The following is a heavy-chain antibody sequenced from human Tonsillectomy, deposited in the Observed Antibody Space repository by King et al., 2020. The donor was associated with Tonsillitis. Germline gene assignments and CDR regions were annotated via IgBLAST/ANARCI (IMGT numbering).Heavy chain of an antibody. J-gene: IGHJ4*02. D-gene: IGHD6-19*01. Sequence: VQLVESGGGLVQPGGSLRLSCAASGFTFSSNWMNWVRQAPGKGLEWVANINQDGSEKYYVDSVKGRFTISRDNAKNTLFLQMNGLRAEDSALYYCARDSVAVAAYYWGQGTLVTVSS. V-gene: IGHV3-7*01. CDR3: ARDSVAVAAYY. CDR2: INQDGSEK. CDR1: GFTFSSNW.